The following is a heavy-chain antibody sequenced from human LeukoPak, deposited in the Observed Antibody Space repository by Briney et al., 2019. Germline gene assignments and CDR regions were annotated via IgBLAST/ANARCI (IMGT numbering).Heavy chain of an antibody. CDR1: GYSISSGYY. Sequence: SETLSLTCTVSGYSISSGYYWGWIRQPPGKGPEWIGSIYHSGSTYYNPSLKSRVTISVDTSKNQFSLKLSSVTAADTAVYYCAGPAAAAVFDYWGQGTLVTVSS. D-gene: IGHD2-2*01. CDR2: IYHSGST. V-gene: IGHV4-38-2*02. J-gene: IGHJ4*02. CDR3: AGPAAAAVFDY.